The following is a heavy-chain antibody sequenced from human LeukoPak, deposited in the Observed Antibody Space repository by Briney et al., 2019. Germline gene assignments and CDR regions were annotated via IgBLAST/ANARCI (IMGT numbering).Heavy chain of an antibody. CDR2: INGDGSAT. CDR3: AGGASTTSAV. J-gene: IGHJ3*01. CDR1: GFTFSSYW. V-gene: IGHV3-74*01. Sequence: PGGSLRLSCAASGFTFSSYWMHWVRQVPGKGLVCVSRINGDGSATSYADSVKGRFTTSRDNAKKTLYLQMNSLRAEDTAVYYCAGGASTTSAVWGQGTMVTVSS. D-gene: IGHD1-26*01.